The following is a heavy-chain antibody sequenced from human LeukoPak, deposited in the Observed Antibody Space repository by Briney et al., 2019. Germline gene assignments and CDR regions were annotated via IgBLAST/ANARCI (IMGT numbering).Heavy chain of an antibody. CDR3: ARDGGLLRFLEIAGEVFGAFDI. J-gene: IGHJ3*02. Sequence: GASVKVSCKASGYTFTGYYMHWVRQAPGQGLEWMGWINTNSGGTNYAQKFQGRVTMTRDTSISTAYMELSRLRSDDTAVYYCARDGGLLRFLEIAGEVFGAFDIWGQGTMVTVSS. CDR2: INTNSGGT. CDR1: GYTFTGYY. D-gene: IGHD3-3*01. V-gene: IGHV1-2*02.